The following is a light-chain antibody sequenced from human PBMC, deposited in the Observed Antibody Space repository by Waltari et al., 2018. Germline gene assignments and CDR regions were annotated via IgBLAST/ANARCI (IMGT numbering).Light chain of an antibody. Sequence: DIQMTQSPSSLSASVGDRVTITCRASQSISSYLNWYQQKPGKAPKLLIYAASSLQSGVPSRFSGSGSGTEFTITISRLQSEDFAVYYCQQYNNWPLTFGGGTKVEI. CDR3: QQYNNWPLT. J-gene: IGKJ4*01. CDR1: QSISSY. CDR2: AAS. V-gene: IGKV1-39*01.